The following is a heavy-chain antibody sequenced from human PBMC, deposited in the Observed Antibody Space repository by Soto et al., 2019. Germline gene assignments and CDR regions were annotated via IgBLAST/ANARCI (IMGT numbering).Heavy chain of an antibody. J-gene: IGHJ5*02. V-gene: IGHV1-2*02. CDR1: GYTFTGYY. CDR3: ARGALTVANWFDP. D-gene: IGHD6-19*01. CDR2: INPNNGVT. Sequence: QVQLVQSGAEVKKPGASVKVSCKASGYTFTGYYMNWVRQAPGQGLEWMGWINPNNGVTNYAQKFQGRVTMTRETSISTAYMDLSRLRSDDTAVYYCARGALTVANWFDPWGQGTQVTVSS.